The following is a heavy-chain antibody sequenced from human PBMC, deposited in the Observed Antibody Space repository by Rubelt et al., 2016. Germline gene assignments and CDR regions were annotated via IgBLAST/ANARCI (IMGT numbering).Heavy chain of an antibody. Sequence: GFIRNKRYGGTTEYAASVKGRFTISRDDSKNIAYLQMNSLKTEDTGVYHCARGQGTSDFWRAYSPSYFDRWGQGTLVTVSS. J-gene: IGHJ5*02. CDR3: ARGQGTSDFWRAYSPSYFDR. D-gene: IGHD3-3*01. V-gene: IGHV3-49*02. CDR2: IRNKRYGGTT.